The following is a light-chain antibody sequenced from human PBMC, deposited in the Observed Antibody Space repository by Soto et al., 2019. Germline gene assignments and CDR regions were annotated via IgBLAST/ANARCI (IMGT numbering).Light chain of an antibody. CDR2: YDN. CDR3: AAWDDRLNGYV. CDR1: SSNIGNNA. Sequence: VLTQPPSVSEAPRQRVTISCSGSSSNIGNNAVNWYQQLPGKAPKLLMFYDNLLPSGVSDRFSGSKSGTSASLAISGLQSEDEADYYCAAWDDRLNGYVFGNGTKVTV. J-gene: IGLJ1*01. V-gene: IGLV1-36*01.